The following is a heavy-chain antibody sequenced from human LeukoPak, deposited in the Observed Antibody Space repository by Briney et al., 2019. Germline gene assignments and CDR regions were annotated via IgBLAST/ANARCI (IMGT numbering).Heavy chain of an antibody. J-gene: IGHJ6*02. Sequence: SVKVSCKASGGTFSSYAISWVRQAPGQGLEWMGRIIPILGIANYAQKFQGRVTITADKSTSTAYMELSSLRSEDTAVYFCARDGGATTGTPYYYGLDVWGQGTTVTVSS. CDR3: ARDGGATTGTPYYYGLDV. V-gene: IGHV1-69*04. CDR2: IIPILGIA. D-gene: IGHD1-26*01. CDR1: GGTFSSYA.